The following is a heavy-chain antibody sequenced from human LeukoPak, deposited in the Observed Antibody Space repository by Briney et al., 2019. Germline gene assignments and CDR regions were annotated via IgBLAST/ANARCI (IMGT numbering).Heavy chain of an antibody. CDR3: ARDRAHSSGWYSGYYYYGMDV. CDR1: GFTFDDYA. D-gene: IGHD6-19*01. V-gene: IGHV3-9*01. CDR2: ISWNSGSI. J-gene: IGHJ6*02. Sequence: GGSLRLSCAASGFTFDDYAMHWVRQAPGKGLEWVSGISWNSGSIGYADSVKGRFTISRDNAKNSLYLQMNSLRAEDTAVYYCARDRAHSSGWYSGYYYYGMDVWGQGTTVTVSS.